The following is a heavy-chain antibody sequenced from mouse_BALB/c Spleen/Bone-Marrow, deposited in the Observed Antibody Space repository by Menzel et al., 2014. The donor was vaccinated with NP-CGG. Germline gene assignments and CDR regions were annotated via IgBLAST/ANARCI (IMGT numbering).Heavy chain of an antibody. D-gene: IGHD1-1*01. CDR1: GYAFTNYL. Sequence: QVQLQQSGAELVRPGTSVKVSCKASGYAFTNYLIEWVKQRPGQGLEWIGVINPGSGGTNYNEKFKGKATLTADESSSTAYMQLSSLTSDDSAVYFCAREIITSFAYWGQGTLVTVSA. CDR2: INPGSGGT. V-gene: IGHV1-54*01. J-gene: IGHJ3*01. CDR3: AREIITSFAY.